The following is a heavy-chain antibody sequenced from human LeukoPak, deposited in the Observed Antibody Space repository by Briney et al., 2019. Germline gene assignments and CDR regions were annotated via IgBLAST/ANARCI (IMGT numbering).Heavy chain of an antibody. D-gene: IGHD6-13*01. CDR3: ARDQQLTAGNWFDP. CDR1: GYSISSGFY. J-gene: IGHJ5*02. Sequence: PSETLSLTCTVSGYSISSGFYWGWIRQPPGKGLECIGSIYHSGSTYYNPSLKSRVTISVDTSKNQFSLNLSSVTAADTAVYYCARDQQLTAGNWFDPWGQGTLVTVSS. CDR2: IYHSGST. V-gene: IGHV4-38-2*02.